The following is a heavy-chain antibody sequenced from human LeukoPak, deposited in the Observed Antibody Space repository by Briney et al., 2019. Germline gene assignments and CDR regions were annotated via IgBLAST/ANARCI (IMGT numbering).Heavy chain of an antibody. V-gene: IGHV2-5*01. CDR3: ARSYSDYDYFNNWFDP. D-gene: IGHD5-12*01. CDR2: IYWNDDK. Sequence: CGPTLVKPTQTLTLTCTFSGFSLSTSGVGVGWIRQPPGKALEWLALIYWNDDKRYSPSLKSRLTISKDTSKNQVVLTMTNMDPVDTATYYCARSYSDYDYFNNWFDPWGQGTLVTVSS. J-gene: IGHJ5*02. CDR1: GFSLSTSGVG.